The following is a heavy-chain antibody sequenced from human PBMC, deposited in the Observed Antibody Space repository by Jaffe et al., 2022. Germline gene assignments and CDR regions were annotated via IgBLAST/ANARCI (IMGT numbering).Heavy chain of an antibody. Sequence: QVQLVESGGGVVQPGGSLRLSCAASGFTFSSYGMHWVRQAPGKGLEWVAFIRYDGSNKYYADSVKGRFTISRDNSKNTLYLQMNSLRAEDTAVYYCAKVAGGLYYFDYWGQGTLVTVSS. CDR3: AKVAGGLYYFDY. V-gene: IGHV3-30*02. D-gene: IGHD2-15*01. CDR2: IRYDGSNK. J-gene: IGHJ4*02. CDR1: GFTFSSYG.